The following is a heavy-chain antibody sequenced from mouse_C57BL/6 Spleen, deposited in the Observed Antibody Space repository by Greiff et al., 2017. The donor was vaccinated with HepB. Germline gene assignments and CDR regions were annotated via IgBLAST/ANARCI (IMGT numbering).Heavy chain of an antibody. CDR3: ARGVYDGFAY. CDR1: GYSITSGYY. J-gene: IGHJ3*01. CDR2: ISYDGSN. V-gene: IGHV3-6*01. Sequence: EVKLMESGPGLVKPSQSLSLTCSVTGYSITSGYYWNWIRQFPGNKLEWMGYISYDGSNNYNPSLKNRISITRDTSKNQFFLKLNSVTTEDTATYYCARGVYDGFAYWGQGTLVTVSA. D-gene: IGHD2-12*01.